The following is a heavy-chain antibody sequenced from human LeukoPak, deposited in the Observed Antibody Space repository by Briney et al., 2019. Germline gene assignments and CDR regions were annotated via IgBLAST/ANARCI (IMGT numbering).Heavy chain of an antibody. J-gene: IGHJ5*02. CDR1: GFSLRSSE. V-gene: IGHV3-48*03. CDR2: INSADDVE. Sequence: GGSLRLSCAASGFSLRSSEMNWVRQAPGKGPEWVAHINSADDVEYYTDSVRGRFTMSRDNAKDLLYLQMNSLRDEDTAVYYCARDTVNGPFVISLDLWGQGVLVTVSS. D-gene: IGHD2-8*01. CDR3: ARDTVNGPFVISLDL.